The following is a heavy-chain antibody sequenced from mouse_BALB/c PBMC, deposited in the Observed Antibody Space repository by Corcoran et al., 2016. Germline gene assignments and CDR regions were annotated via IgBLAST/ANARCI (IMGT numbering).Heavy chain of an antibody. Sequence: QIQLVQSGPELKKHGETVKISCKASGYTFTNYGMNWVKQDPGKGLKWMGWINTYTGEPTYADDFKGRFAFSLETSASTAYLQINNRKNEDTATYFCARWSSNYGYFFDNWGQGTTLTVSS. D-gene: IGHD2-5*01. CDR1: GYTFTNYG. CDR2: INTYTGEP. CDR3: ARWSSNYGYFFDN. V-gene: IGHV9-3-1*01. J-gene: IGHJ2*01.